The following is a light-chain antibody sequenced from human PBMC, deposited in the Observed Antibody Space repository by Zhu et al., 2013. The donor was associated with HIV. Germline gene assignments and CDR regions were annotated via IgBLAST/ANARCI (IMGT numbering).Light chain of an antibody. V-gene: IGKV1-5*01. Sequence: DIQMTQSPSTLSASVGDRVTITCRASQTISNWLAWYQQKPGKAPKLLIYDASNLESGVPSRFSGSGSGTEFTLTISSLQPDDFATYYCQQYNTYSTFGQGTKVESK. CDR3: QQYNTYST. CDR1: QTISNW. J-gene: IGKJ1*01. CDR2: DAS.